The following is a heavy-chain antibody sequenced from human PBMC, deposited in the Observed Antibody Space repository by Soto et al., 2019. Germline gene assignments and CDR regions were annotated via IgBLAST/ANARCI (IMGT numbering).Heavy chain of an antibody. Sequence: QVQLVQSGAEVKKPGASVKVSCKASGYTFTSYYMHWVRQAPGQGLEWMGIINPSGGSTSYAQKFQGRVTMTRDTSTSTVYMELSSLRSEDTGVYYCARDRRAAAGTGYFQHWGQGTLVTVSS. V-gene: IGHV1-46*01. CDR3: ARDRRAAAGTGYFQH. CDR1: GYTFTSYY. J-gene: IGHJ1*01. CDR2: INPSGGST. D-gene: IGHD6-13*01.